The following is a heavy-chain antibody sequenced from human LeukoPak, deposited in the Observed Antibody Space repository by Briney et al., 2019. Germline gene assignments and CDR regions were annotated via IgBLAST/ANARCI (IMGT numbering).Heavy chain of an antibody. CDR1: GFSFSGHW. CDR3: ARGPNSNWSGLDF. CDR2: ISPTGSTT. J-gene: IGHJ4*02. V-gene: IGHV3-74*01. D-gene: IGHD6-6*01. Sequence: PGGSLRLSCTASGFSFSGHWMHWARQHPGKWLVWVSRISPTGSTTSYADSVKGRFTVSRDNAKNTLYLQVNNLRAEDTAVYYCARGPNSNWSGLDFWGQGTLLIVSS.